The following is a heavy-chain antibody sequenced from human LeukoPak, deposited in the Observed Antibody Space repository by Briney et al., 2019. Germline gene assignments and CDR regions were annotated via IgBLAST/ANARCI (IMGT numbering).Heavy chain of an antibody. CDR2: INHSGST. J-gene: IGHJ5*02. D-gene: IGHD5-24*01. CDR1: GGSFSGYY. V-gene: IGHV4-34*01. CDR3: ARSGWLPRSGWFDP. Sequence: SETLSLTCAVYGGSFSGYYWSWIRQPPGKGLEWIGEINHSGSTNYNPSPKSRVTISVETSKNKFSLKLSSVTAADKAVYYCARSGWLPRSGWFDPWGQGTLVTVSS.